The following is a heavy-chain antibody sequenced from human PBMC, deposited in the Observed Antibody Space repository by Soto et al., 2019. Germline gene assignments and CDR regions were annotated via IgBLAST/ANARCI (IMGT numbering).Heavy chain of an antibody. J-gene: IGHJ3*02. CDR3: ARMNQLAPKRNAFDI. V-gene: IGHV4-59*01. Sequence: PSETLSLTCAVYGGSFSGYYWSWIRQTPGKGLEWIANIYHSGRSNYNPSLKSRVIISVDTSKNQFSLKLSSVTAADTAVYYCARMNQLAPKRNAFDIWGQGTMVTVSS. CDR2: IYHSGRS. D-gene: IGHD1-1*01. CDR1: GGSFSGYY.